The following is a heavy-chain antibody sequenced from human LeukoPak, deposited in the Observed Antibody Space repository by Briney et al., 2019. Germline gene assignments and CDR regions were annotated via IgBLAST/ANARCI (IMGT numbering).Heavy chain of an antibody. CDR3: VRGAYSSSWLNFDY. CDR1: GFTFNSYW. J-gene: IGHJ4*02. CDR2: INEDGSSK. V-gene: IGHV3-7*04. Sequence: GGSLRLSCAASGFTFNSYWMTWVRQAPGKGLELVANINEDGSSKNYVDPVKGRFTISRDNAKNSLYLQMNSLRAEDMAVYYCVRGAYSSSWLNFDYWGQGTLVTVSS. D-gene: IGHD6-13*01.